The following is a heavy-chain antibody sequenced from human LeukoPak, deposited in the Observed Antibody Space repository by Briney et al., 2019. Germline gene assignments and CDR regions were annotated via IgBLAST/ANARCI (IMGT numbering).Heavy chain of an antibody. V-gene: IGHV1-69*02. CDR1: GGTFSSYT. J-gene: IGHJ6*03. D-gene: IGHD2-2*02. CDR3: ATKGYCSSTSCYMFYYYMDV. CDR2: IIPILGIA. Sequence: GSSVKVSCKASGGTFSSYTISWVRQAPGQGLEWMGRIIPILGIANYAQKFQGRVTITADKSTSTAYMELSSLRSEDTAVYYCATKGYCSSTSCYMFYYYMDVWGKGTTVTVSS.